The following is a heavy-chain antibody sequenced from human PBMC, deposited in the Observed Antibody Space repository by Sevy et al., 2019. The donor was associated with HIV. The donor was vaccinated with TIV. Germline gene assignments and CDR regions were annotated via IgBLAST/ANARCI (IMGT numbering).Heavy chain of an antibody. CDR3: TRVEGAADWGMDV. J-gene: IGHJ6*02. CDR1: GFTFGGYT. D-gene: IGHD1-26*01. CDR2: IRGKPYGGTT. V-gene: IGHV3-49*04. Sequence: GGSLRLSCTASGFTFGGYTMSWVRQAPGKGLEWVAFIRGKPYGGTTEYPASVKGGFAISRDDSKSIAYLQMNGLNTEDTAVYYCTRVEGAADWGMDVWGQGTTVTVSS.